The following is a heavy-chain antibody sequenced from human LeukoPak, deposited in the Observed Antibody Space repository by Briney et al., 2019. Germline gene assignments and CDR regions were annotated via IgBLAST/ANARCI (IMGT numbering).Heavy chain of an antibody. D-gene: IGHD3-22*01. Sequence: GGSLRLSCAASGFTFSSYEMNWVRQAPGKGLEWVSYISSSGSTIYYADSVKGRFTISRDNAENSLWLQMNSLRAEDSAVYYCARLRRNSDRSGFYYYYDNWGQGTLVTVSS. J-gene: IGHJ4*02. CDR3: ARLRRNSDRSGFYYYYDN. CDR2: ISSSGSTI. CDR1: GFTFSSYE. V-gene: IGHV3-48*03.